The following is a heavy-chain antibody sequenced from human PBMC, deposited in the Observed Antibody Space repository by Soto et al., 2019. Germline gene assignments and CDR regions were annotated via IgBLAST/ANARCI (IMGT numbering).Heavy chain of an antibody. CDR2: IIPIFGTA. Sequence: SVKVSCKASGGTFSSYAISWVRQAPGQGLEWMGGIIPIFGTANYAQKFQGRVTITADESTSTAYMELSSLRSEDTAVYYCARCGGTGYSSGWYEYYFDYWGQGTLVTVSS. J-gene: IGHJ4*02. V-gene: IGHV1-69*13. CDR3: ARCGGTGYSSGWYEYYFDY. CDR1: GGTFSSYA. D-gene: IGHD6-19*01.